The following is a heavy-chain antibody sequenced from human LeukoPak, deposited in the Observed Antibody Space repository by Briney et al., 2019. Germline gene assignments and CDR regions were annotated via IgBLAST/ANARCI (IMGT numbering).Heavy chain of an antibody. CDR2: VNYSGST. CDR3: ASHVRSFGMVSHCEY. J-gene: IGHJ4*02. V-gene: IGHV4-59*08. CDR1: GGSIGGYY. D-gene: IGHD3-3*01. Sequence: PSETLSLTYTVSGGSIGGYYWSWIRQPPGKGLEWIGYVNYSGSTNYNPSLKSRVTISVDTSKKNQLSLKLSSVTAADTAVYYCASHVRSFGMVSHCEYWGQGTLVTVSP.